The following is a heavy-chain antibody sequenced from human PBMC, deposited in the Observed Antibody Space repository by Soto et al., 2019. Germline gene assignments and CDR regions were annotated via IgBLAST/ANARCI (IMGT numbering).Heavy chain of an antibody. J-gene: IGHJ4*02. CDR3: ATTIPLVRRIIAWPIDY. D-gene: IGHD3-10*01. V-gene: IGHV1-46*01. CDR2: INPSDRST. Sequence: QVQLVQSGAEVKKPGASVKVSCKASGYAFTSYFMHWVRQAPGQGLEWMGIINPSDRSTSYAPQFKGRITMTRETSTSPVYMELRRMRSEDTAVYYCATTIPLVRRIIAWPIDYWGQGTLVAVSS. CDR1: GYAFTSYF.